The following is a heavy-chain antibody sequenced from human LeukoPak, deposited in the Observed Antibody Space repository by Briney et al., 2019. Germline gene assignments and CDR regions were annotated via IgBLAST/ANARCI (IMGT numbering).Heavy chain of an antibody. D-gene: IGHD6-19*01. CDR1: GGSISSYY. J-gene: IGHJ4*02. CDR3: ARLSSDSSGLRYVDY. CDR2: IYYSGST. V-gene: IGHV4-59*08. Sequence: KPSETLSLTCTVSGGSISSYYWSWIRQPPGKGLEWIGYIYYSGSTNYNPSLKSRVTISVDTSKNQFSLKLSSVTAADTAVYYCARLSSDSSGLRYVDYWGQGTLVTVSS.